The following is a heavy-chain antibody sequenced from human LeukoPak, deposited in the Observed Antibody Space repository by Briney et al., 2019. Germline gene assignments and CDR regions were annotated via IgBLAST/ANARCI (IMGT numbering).Heavy chain of an antibody. D-gene: IGHD3-22*01. CDR2: ISAYNGNT. V-gene: IGHV1-18*01. J-gene: IGHJ5*02. CDR1: GYTFTSYG. CDR3: ARGRRDYYDSSRWFDP. Sequence: ASVKVSCKASGYTFTSYGISWVRQAPGQGLEWMGWISAYNGNTNYAQKLQGRVTMTTDTSTSTAYMELSSLRSEDTAVYYCARGRRDYYDSSRWFDPWGQGTLVTVSS.